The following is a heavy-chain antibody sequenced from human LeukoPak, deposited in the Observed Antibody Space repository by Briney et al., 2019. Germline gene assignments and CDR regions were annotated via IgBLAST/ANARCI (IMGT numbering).Heavy chain of an antibody. J-gene: IGHJ3*02. CDR3: ARVYVSRLLRYSDWPPTSGAFDI. D-gene: IGHD3-9*01. Sequence: PGGSLRLSCAASGFTFSSYSMNWVRQAPGKGLEWVSSISSSSSYIYYADSVKGRFTISRDNAKNSLYLQMNSLRAEDTAVYYCARVYVSRLLRYSDWPPTSGAFDIWGQGTMVTVSS. CDR1: GFTFSSYS. V-gene: IGHV3-21*01. CDR2: ISSSSSYI.